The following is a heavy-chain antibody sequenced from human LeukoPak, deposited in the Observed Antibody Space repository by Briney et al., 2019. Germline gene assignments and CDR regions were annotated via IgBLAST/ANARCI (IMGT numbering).Heavy chain of an antibody. V-gene: IGHV4-4*07. CDR3: ARLKAFYYFDY. Sequence: SETRSLTCTFSGGSISSYYWSWIRQPAGKGLEWIGRIHTSGSTNYNPSLKSRVTMSVDTSKNQFSLKLSSVTAADTAVYYCARLKAFYYFDYWGQGTLVTVSS. J-gene: IGHJ4*02. CDR2: IHTSGST. CDR1: GGSISSYY.